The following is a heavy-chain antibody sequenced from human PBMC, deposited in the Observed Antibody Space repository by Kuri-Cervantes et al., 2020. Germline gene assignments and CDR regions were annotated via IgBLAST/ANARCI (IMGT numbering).Heavy chain of an antibody. V-gene: IGHV3-66*01. D-gene: IGHD4-17*01. CDR3: AREGQDDYGDYWNFWFDP. J-gene: IGHJ5*02. CDR2: IYSGGST. Sequence: GGSLRLSCAASGFTFSSYWMHWVRQAPGKGLEWVSVIYSGGSTYYADSVKGRFTISRDNSKNTLYLQMNSLRAEDTAVYYCAREGQDDYGDYWNFWFDPWGQGTLVTVSS. CDR1: GFTFSSYW.